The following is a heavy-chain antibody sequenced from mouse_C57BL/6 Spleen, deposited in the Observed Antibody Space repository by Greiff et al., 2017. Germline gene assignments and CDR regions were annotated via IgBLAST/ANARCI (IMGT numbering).Heavy chain of an antibody. Sequence: EVQLQQSGPELVKPGASVKIPCKASGYTFTDYNMDWVKQSHGKSLEWIGDINPNNGGTIYNQKFKGKATLTVDKSSGTAYMELRSLTSEDTAVYYCASGKYSNYAMDYWGQGTSVTVSS. J-gene: IGHJ4*01. CDR1: GYTFTDYN. CDR2: INPNNGGT. V-gene: IGHV1-18*01. CDR3: ASGKYSNYAMDY. D-gene: IGHD2-5*01.